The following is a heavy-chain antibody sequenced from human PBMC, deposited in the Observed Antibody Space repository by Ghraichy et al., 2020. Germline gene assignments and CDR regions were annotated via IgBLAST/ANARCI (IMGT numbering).Heavy chain of an antibody. D-gene: IGHD3-22*01. CDR3: ARDRANYYDSSAPIDY. CDR2: ISAYNGNT. V-gene: IGHV1-18*01. J-gene: IGHJ4*02. Sequence: ASVKVFCKASGYTFTSYGISWVRQAPGQGLEWMGWISAYNGNTNYAQKLQGRVTMTTDTSTSTAYMELRSLRSDDTAVYYCARDRANYYDSSAPIDYWGQGTLVTVSS. CDR1: GYTFTSYG.